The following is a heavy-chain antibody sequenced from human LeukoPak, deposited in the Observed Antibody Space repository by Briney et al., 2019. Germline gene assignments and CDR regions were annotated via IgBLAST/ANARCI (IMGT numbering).Heavy chain of an antibody. Sequence: PSETLSLTCAVYGGSFSGYYWSWIRQPPGKGLEWIGEINHSGSTNYNPSLKSRVTISVDTSKNQFSLKLSSVTAADTAVYYCASLTIFGVVISKNYFDYWGQGTLVTVSS. J-gene: IGHJ4*02. CDR2: INHSGST. CDR1: GGSFSGYY. D-gene: IGHD3-3*01. CDR3: ASLTIFGVVISKNYFDY. V-gene: IGHV4-34*01.